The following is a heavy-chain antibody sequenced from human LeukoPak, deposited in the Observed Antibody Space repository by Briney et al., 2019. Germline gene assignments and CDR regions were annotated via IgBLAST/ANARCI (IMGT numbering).Heavy chain of an antibody. D-gene: IGHD2-15*01. J-gene: IGHJ3*02. CDR1: GYTFTSYD. CDR2: MNPNSGNT. Sequence: GASVKVSCKASGYTFTSYDINWVRQATGQGLEWMGWMNPNSGNTGYAQKFQGRVTITRNTSISTAYMELSSLRSEDTAVYYCARGGGYCSGGSCYSDAFDIWGQGTMVTVSS. V-gene: IGHV1-8*01. CDR3: ARGGGYCSGGSCYSDAFDI.